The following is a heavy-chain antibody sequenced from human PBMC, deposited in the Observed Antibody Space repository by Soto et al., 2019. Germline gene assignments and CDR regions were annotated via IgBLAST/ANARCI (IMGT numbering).Heavy chain of an antibody. D-gene: IGHD3-16*02. J-gene: IGHJ4*02. CDR3: TSLYYGH. CDR1: EFTFTNAW. Sequence: EVQLVESGGDLVKPGGSLRLSCVASEFTFTNAWMNWVRQAPGKGLEWVGRIKSKADGGTTDYAAPVKGRFTISRDESQNTLYLQMNSLKTEDTAVYYCTSLYYGHWGQGTLVTVSS. V-gene: IGHV3-15*07. CDR2: IKSKADGGTT.